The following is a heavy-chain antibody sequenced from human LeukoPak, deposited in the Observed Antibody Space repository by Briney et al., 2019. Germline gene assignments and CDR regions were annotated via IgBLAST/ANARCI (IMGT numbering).Heavy chain of an antibody. J-gene: IGHJ5*02. CDR1: GGSISSYY. CDR3: ASSKYYYDNSGYYSNWFDP. D-gene: IGHD3-22*01. CDR2: NYYSGST. V-gene: IGHV4-59*08. Sequence: RSETLSLTCTVSGGSISSYYRSWIRQPPGKGLEWIGYNYYSGSTNYNPSLKSRVTISVDTSKNQFSLKLSSVTAADTAVYYCASSKYYYDNSGYYSNWFDPWGQGTLVTVSS.